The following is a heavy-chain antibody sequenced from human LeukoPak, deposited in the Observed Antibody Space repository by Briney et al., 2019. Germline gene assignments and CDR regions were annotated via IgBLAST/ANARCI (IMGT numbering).Heavy chain of an antibody. CDR3: AKSDSSGYFPSY. CDR2: ISWNSGSI. CDR1: GFTFHDYV. J-gene: IGHJ4*02. Sequence: SLRLSCAASGFTFHDYVMYWVRQAPGKGLEWVSGISWNSGSIGYADSVKGRFTISRDNAKNSLYLQLNSLIPEDSALYYCAKSDSSGYFPSYWGQGTLVTVSS. D-gene: IGHD3-22*01. V-gene: IGHV3-9*01.